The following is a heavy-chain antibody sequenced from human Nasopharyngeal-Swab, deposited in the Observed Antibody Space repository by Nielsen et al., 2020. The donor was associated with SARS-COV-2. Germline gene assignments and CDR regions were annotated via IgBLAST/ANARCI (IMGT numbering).Heavy chain of an antibody. Sequence: SETLSLTCTVSGGSISSYYWSWIRQPRGKGLEWIGYIYYSGSTNYNPSLKSRVTISVDTSKNQFSLKLSSVTAADTAVYYCARAPGFSIFGVVITSDAFDIWGQGTMVTVSS. CDR1: GGSISSYY. V-gene: IGHV4-59*01. J-gene: IGHJ3*02. CDR3: ARAPGFSIFGVVITSDAFDI. D-gene: IGHD3-3*01. CDR2: IYYSGST.